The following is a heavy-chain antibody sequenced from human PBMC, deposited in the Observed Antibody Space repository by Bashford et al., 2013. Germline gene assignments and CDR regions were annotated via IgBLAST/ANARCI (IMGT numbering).Heavy chain of an antibody. CDR2: ISSSGSTT. CDR3: ARWYSSSSGDLFDY. J-gene: IGHJ4*02. CDR1: GFTFSSYE. V-gene: IGHV3-48*03. D-gene: IGHD6-6*01. Sequence: GGSLRLSCAASGFTFSSYEMNWVRQAPGKGLEWVSYISSSGSTTYYTDSVKGRFTISRDNTKNSLYLQMNSLRAEDTAVYYCARWYSSSSGDLFDYWGQGTLVTVSS.